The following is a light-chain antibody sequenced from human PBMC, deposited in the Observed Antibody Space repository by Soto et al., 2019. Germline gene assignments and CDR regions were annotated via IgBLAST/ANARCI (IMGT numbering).Light chain of an antibody. J-gene: IGKJ3*01. V-gene: IGKV3-20*01. CDR2: GAT. CDR1: QSVSSNH. CDR3: QQYGRSPIFT. Sequence: EIVLTQPPSPLSLSPGERATLSCRATQSVSSNHFAWYQQKPGLAPILLIYGATNRPTRVPDRFSGSVCGADFALTSSRLEPGDFAVYYCQQYGRSPIFTFGPGTKVDI.